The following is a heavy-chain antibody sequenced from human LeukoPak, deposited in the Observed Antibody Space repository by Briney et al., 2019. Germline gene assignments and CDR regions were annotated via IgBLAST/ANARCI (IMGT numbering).Heavy chain of an antibody. V-gene: IGHV1-2*02. J-gene: IGHJ4*02. CDR3: ASDLWGVGPSLVGYYFDH. CDR2: INPNSGGT. CDR1: GYTFTAYY. D-gene: IGHD1-26*01. Sequence: ASVKVSCKASGYTFTAYYMHWLRQAPGQGLEWMGWINPNSGGTNYAQNFQGRVTMTRDTSISTAYMELSRVRSDATAVYYCASDLWGVGPSLVGYYFDHWGQGTLVTVSS.